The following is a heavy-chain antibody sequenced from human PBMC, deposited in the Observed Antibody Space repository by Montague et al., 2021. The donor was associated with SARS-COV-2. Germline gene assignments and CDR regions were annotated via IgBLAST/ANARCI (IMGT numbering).Heavy chain of an antibody. D-gene: IGHD3-22*01. V-gene: IGHV4-59*01. CDR1: GGSISSYY. Sequence: SETLSLTCTVSGGSISSYYWSWIRQPPGEGLEWIGYIYYSGSTNYNPSLKSRVTISVDTSKNQFSLKLSSVTAADTAVYYCARGIPRPMRWLLGVDDAFDIWGQGTMVTVSS. CDR2: IYYSGST. CDR3: ARGIPRPMRWLLGVDDAFDI. J-gene: IGHJ3*02.